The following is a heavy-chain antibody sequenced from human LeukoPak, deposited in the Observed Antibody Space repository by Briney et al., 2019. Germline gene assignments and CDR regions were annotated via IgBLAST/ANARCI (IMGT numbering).Heavy chain of an antibody. Sequence: GESLRISCKGSGYSFTSYWISWVRQMPGKGREWMGRIDPSDSYTNYSPSFQGHVTISADKSISTAYLQWSSRKASDTAMYYCARHGGYSYGNHDYWGQGTLVTVSS. CDR3: ARHGGYSYGNHDY. J-gene: IGHJ4*02. V-gene: IGHV5-10-1*01. CDR1: GYSFTSYW. CDR2: IDPSDSYT. D-gene: IGHD5-18*01.